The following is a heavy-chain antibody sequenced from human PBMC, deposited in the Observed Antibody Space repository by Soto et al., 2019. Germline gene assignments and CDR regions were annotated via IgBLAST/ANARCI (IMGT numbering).Heavy chain of an antibody. V-gene: IGHV4-34*01. CDR3: ARDMTTVTTYPY. D-gene: IGHD4-17*01. J-gene: IGHJ4*02. CDR1: GGSFNSYY. Sequence: QVQLQQWGAGLLKPSETLSLTCAVYGGSFNSYYWSWIRQPPGKGLEWIGEINHSGSTNYNPSLKSRVTISVDTSKNQFSLKMSSVTAADTAVDYCARDMTTVTTYPYWGQGTLVTVSS. CDR2: INHSGST.